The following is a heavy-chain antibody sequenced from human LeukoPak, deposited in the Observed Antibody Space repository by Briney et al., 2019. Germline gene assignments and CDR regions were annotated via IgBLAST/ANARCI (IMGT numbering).Heavy chain of an antibody. CDR1: GGTFTSYA. CDR3: AISGVGTTKEVDY. CDR2: IILIFGTA. J-gene: IGHJ4*02. V-gene: IGHV1-69*05. Sequence: GSSEKVSCKASGGTFTSYAISWVRQAPGQGLEWMGRIILIFGTANYAQKFQGRVTITTDESTSTAYMELSSLRSEDTAVYYCAISGVGTTKEVDYWGQGTLVTVSS. D-gene: IGHD4-17*01.